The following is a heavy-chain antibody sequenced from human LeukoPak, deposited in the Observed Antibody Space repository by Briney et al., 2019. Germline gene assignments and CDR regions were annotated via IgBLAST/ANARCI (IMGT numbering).Heavy chain of an antibody. J-gene: IGHJ4*02. D-gene: IGHD2-2*02. CDR2: ISSSGSTI. CDR3: ARDHNGPYTFDY. Sequence: PGGSLRLSCAASGFTFSSYNMNWVRQAPGKGLEWVSYISSSGSTIYYADSVKGRFTISRDNAKNSLYLQMNSLRAEETAVYYCARDHNGPYTFDYWGQGTLVTVSS. V-gene: IGHV3-48*04. CDR1: GFTFSSYN.